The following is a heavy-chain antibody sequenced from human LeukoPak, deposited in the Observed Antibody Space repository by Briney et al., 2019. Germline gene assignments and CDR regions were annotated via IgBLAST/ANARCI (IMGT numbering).Heavy chain of an antibody. Sequence: GGSLRLSCAVSGFSVRGYWMTWVRQAPGKGLEWVANIKQDGSEKNYVDSVKGRFTISRDNAENSLFLQMNSLRVEDTAVYYCAREWQGGIAAAGTRIEGDYWGQGTLVAVSS. J-gene: IGHJ4*02. CDR1: GFSVRGYW. CDR3: AREWQGGIAAAGTRIEGDY. V-gene: IGHV3-7*01. CDR2: IKQDGSEK. D-gene: IGHD6-13*01.